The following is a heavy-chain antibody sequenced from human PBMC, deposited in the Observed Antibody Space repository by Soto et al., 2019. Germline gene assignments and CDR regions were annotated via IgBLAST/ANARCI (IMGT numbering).Heavy chain of an antibody. CDR2: VYYTGTT. V-gene: IGHV4-59*01. Sequence: SETLSLSCTVSGGSISSYFYNWVRQPPGKRLEWIGYVYYTGTTNYNPSLERRVTISVDTSQTNFSMNLRSVTATDTAEYYCGRDLAAVPIAFDSWGRGTLVTVS. CDR1: GGSISSYF. J-gene: IGHJ4*02. CDR3: GRDLAAVPIAFDS. D-gene: IGHD6-13*01.